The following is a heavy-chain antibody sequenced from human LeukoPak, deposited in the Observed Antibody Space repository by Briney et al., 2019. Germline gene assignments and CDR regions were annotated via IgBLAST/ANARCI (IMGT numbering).Heavy chain of an antibody. CDR2: INHSGST. J-gene: IGHJ5*02. D-gene: IGHD3-3*01. V-gene: IGHV4-34*01. CDR3: ARGAYYDFWSGYPKYNWFDP. CDR1: GGSFSGYY. Sequence: SETLSLTCAVYGGSFSGYYWSGIRQPPGKGLEWIGEINHSGSTNYNPSLKSRVTISVDTSKNQFSLKLSSVTAADTAVYYCARGAYYDFWSGYPKYNWFDPWGQGTLVTVSS.